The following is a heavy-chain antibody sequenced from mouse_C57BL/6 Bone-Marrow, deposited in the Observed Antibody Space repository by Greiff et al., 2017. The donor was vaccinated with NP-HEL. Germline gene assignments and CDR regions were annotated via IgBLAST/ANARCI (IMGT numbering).Heavy chain of an antibody. Sequence: VQLQQSGAELVRPGSSVKMSCKTSGYTFTSYGINWVKQRPGQGLEWIGYLYIGNGYTEYNEKFKGKATLTSDPSSSTAYMQLSSLTSEDSAIYFCARSGPYYYGSRWYFDYWGQGTTLTVSS. CDR3: ARSGPYYYGSRWYFDY. D-gene: IGHD1-1*01. J-gene: IGHJ2*01. V-gene: IGHV1-58*01. CDR1: GYTFTSYG. CDR2: LYIGNGYT.